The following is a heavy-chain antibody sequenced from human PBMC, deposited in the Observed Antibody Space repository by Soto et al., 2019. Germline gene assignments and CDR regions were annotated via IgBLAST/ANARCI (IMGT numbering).Heavy chain of an antibody. D-gene: IGHD6-19*01. J-gene: IGHJ5*02. Sequence: QVQLVQSGAEVKKPGSSVKVSCKTSGGNFKNYAINWVRQAPGQGLEWMGGIIPIFGTENYAQKFQGRVTISADESTSTAYMELNSLRSDDTAVYDCARDEGGSGWFGWLGPWGQGTLVTVSS. CDR1: GGNFKNYA. V-gene: IGHV1-69*01. CDR3: ARDEGGSGWFGWLGP. CDR2: IIPIFGTE.